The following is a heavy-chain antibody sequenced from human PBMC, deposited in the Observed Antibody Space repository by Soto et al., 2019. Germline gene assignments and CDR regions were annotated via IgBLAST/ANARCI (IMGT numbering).Heavy chain of an antibody. D-gene: IGHD3-16*02. CDR3: VRLIAGGTYHGMDV. CDR2: ISYDGSNK. CDR1: RFTFSSXA. V-gene: IGHV3-30-3*01. Sequence: LXXSCAASRFTFSSXAVHWVRQSPGKGLEWVAVISYDGSNKKYEDSVKGRFTISRDNSNNTLYPQMNSLRTEDTAVYYCVRLIAGGTYHGMDVWGQGTTGTVSS. J-gene: IGHJ6*02.